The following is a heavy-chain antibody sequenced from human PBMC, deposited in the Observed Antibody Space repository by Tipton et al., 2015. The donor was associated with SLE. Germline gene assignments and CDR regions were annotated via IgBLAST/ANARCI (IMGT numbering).Heavy chain of an antibody. CDR1: GGSISSYY. D-gene: IGHD3-3*01. V-gene: IGHV4-59*01. Sequence: TLSLTCTVSGGSISSYYWSWIRQPPGKGLEWIGYIYYSGSTNYNPSLKSRVTISVDTSKNQFSLKLSSVTAADTAVYYCARFKAFYDLWSGFDYWGQGNLVTVSS. J-gene: IGHJ4*02. CDR3: ARFKAFYDLWSGFDY. CDR2: IYYSGST.